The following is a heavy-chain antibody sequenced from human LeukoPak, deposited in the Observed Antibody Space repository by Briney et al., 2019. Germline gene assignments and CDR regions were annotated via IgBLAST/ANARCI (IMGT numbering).Heavy chain of an antibody. V-gene: IGHV3-30*03. Sequence: GGSLRLSCAASGFSFSNYSMHWVRQTPGKGLEWVAVISYDGSNKYYADSVKGRFTISRDNSKNTLYLQTNSLRVEDTAVYNCARESAVTMADYGMDVWGQGTTVTVSS. CDR3: ARESAVTMADYGMDV. CDR2: ISYDGSNK. CDR1: GFSFSNYS. J-gene: IGHJ6*02. D-gene: IGHD4-17*01.